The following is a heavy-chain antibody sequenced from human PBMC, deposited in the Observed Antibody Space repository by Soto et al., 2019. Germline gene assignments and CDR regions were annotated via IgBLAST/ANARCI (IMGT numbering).Heavy chain of an antibody. J-gene: IGHJ4*02. CDR2: IYYSGST. CDR3: ARASTARQFDY. CDR1: GGSISSYY. D-gene: IGHD6-6*01. Sequence: SETLSLTCTVSGGSISSYYWSWIRQPPGKGLEWIGYIYYSGSTNYNPSLKSRVTISVDTSKNQFSLKLSSVTAADTAVYYCARASTARQFDYWGQGTLVTVSS. V-gene: IGHV4-59*01.